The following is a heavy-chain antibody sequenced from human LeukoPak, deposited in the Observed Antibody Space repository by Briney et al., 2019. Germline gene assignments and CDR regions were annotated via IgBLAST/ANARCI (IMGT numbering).Heavy chain of an antibody. Sequence: PSETLSFTCTVSGGSISSGDYYWSWIRQPPGKGLEWIGYIYYSGSTYYNPSLKSRVTISVDTSKNQFSLKLSSVTAADTAVYYCARHKPGTYYYGMDVWGQGTTVTVSS. D-gene: IGHD3-16*01. CDR2: IYYSGST. CDR1: GGSISSGDYY. J-gene: IGHJ6*02. V-gene: IGHV4-30-4*01. CDR3: ARHKPGTYYYGMDV.